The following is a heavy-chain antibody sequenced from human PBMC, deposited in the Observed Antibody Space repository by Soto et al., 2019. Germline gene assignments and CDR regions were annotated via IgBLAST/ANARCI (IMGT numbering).Heavy chain of an antibody. D-gene: IGHD6-13*01. J-gene: IGHJ6*02. V-gene: IGHV3-30*18. CDR3: AKEYSSSWYYYYGMDV. CDR2: ISYDGSNK. Sequence: GGSLRLSCAASGFTFSSYGMHWVRQAPGKGLEWVAVISYDGSNKYYADSVKGRFTISRDNSKNTLYLQMNSLRAEDTAVYYCAKEYSSSWYYYYGMDVWGQGTTVTVSS. CDR1: GFTFSSYG.